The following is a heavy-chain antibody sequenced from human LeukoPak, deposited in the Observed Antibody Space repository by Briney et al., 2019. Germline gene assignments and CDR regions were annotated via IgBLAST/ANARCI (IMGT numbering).Heavy chain of an antibody. Sequence: GGSLRLSCAASGFTFTNFEMNWVRQAPGKGLEWVSYISRSGSTKYYADSVQGRFTISRDNAKSSIYLQMNSLRAEDSAVYYCARHRSGFDYWGQGILVSVSS. CDR2: ISRSGSTK. J-gene: IGHJ4*02. CDR1: GFTFTNFE. D-gene: IGHD3-22*01. V-gene: IGHV3-48*03. CDR3: ARHRSGFDY.